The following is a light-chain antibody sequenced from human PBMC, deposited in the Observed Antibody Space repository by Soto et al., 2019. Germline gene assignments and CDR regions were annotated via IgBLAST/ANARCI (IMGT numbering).Light chain of an antibody. CDR3: QQYNSYSWT. CDR2: GAS. J-gene: IGKJ1*01. V-gene: IGKV3-20*01. CDR1: QSVSSSY. Sequence: EILFPQSPGTLSLSPGEGATLSCRASQSVSSSYLAWYQPKPGQAPRLLIYGASTRDTGIPARFSGRGSWTECTLTISSLQTNDVATDYCQQYNSYSWTFGQGTKVDIK.